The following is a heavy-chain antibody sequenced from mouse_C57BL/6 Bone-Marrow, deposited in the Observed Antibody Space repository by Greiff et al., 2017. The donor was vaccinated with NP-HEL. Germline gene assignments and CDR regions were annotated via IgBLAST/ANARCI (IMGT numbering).Heavy chain of an antibody. Sequence: VQLQQSGPELVKPGASVKISCKASGYTFTDYYINWVKQRPGQGLEWIGEIDPSDSYTNYNQKFKGKSTLTVDKSSSTAYMQLSSLTSEDSAVYYCARTDYGSSYDYFDYWGQGTTLTVSS. J-gene: IGHJ2*01. CDR1: GYTFTDYY. CDR3: ARTDYGSSYDYFDY. V-gene: IGHV1S126*01. D-gene: IGHD1-1*01. CDR2: IDPSDSYT.